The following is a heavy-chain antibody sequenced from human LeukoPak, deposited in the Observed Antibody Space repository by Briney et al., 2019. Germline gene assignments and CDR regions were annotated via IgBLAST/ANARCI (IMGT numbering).Heavy chain of an antibody. CDR2: IGAYNGDT. CDR1: GYTFTSFG. V-gene: IGHV1-18*04. CDR3: TRDHCRGDNCPSFDY. D-gene: IGHD2-15*01. J-gene: IGHJ4*02. Sequence: ASVKVSCKPSGYTFTSFGISWVRQAPGQGLEWMGWIGAYNGDTNYAQKFQGRVTMTTDASTSTAYMDLRSLRSDDTAVYYCTRDHCRGDNCPSFDYWGQGTLVTVSS.